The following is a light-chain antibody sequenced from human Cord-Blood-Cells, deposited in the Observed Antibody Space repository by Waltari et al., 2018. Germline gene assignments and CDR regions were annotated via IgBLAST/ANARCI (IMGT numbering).Light chain of an antibody. CDR2: DAS. CDR1: QSVSSY. CDR3: QQRSNWPWT. Sequence: EIVLTQSPATLSLSPGDRATLSCRASQSVSSYLAWYQQKPGQAPRLLIYDASNRATGIPARFSGSGSGTDFTLTISSLEPEDFAVYYCQQRSNWPWTFGPGTKVDIK. V-gene: IGKV3-11*01. J-gene: IGKJ3*01.